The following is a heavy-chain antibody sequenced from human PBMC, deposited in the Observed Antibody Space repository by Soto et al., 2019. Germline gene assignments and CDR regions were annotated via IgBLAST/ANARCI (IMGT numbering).Heavy chain of an antibody. V-gene: IGHV1-69*01. D-gene: IGHD2-15*01. Sequence: QVQVVQSGAEVKKPGSSVKVSCKASGGTFSSYAVNWVRQAPGQGLEWMGVIIPVFATTHYAQNSHGRVTITAEESTSTSNLYLSKFRTAETGVNYCEVSGRRKCSGASGSSHFDYWGQGTLVTVSS. CDR1: GGTFSSYA. CDR2: IIPVFATT. J-gene: IGHJ4*02. CDR3: EVSGRRKCSGASGSSHFDY.